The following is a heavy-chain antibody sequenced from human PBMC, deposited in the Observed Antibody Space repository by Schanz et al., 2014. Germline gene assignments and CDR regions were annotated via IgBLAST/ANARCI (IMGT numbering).Heavy chain of an antibody. CDR1: GFTFRGYA. V-gene: IGHV3-23*01. D-gene: IGHD3-22*01. CDR3: AKVWGSDYFYAFDY. J-gene: IGHJ4*02. Sequence: EVQLLESGGDLVQPGGSLRLSCVVSGFTFRGYAMSWVRQAPGKGLQWVSTISNGGGGYIYYADFGKGRFTSSRDNSMNTLSLQMNGLSADDAAIYYCAKVWGSDYFYAFDYWGQGTLVTVSS. CDR2: ISNGGGGYI.